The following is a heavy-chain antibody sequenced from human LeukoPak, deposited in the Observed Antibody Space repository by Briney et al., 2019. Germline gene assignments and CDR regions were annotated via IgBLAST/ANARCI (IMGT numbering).Heavy chain of an antibody. CDR2: INPNSGGT. Sequence: ASVKVSCKASGYTFTGYYMHWVRQAPGQGLEWMGRINPNSGGTNYAQKFQGRVTMTRDTSISTAYVELSRLRSDDTAVYYCARTYYYGSGSTDYYYYYYMDVWGKGTTVTVSS. V-gene: IGHV1-2*06. CDR3: ARTYYYGSGSTDYYYYYYMDV. CDR1: GYTFTGYY. D-gene: IGHD3-10*01. J-gene: IGHJ6*03.